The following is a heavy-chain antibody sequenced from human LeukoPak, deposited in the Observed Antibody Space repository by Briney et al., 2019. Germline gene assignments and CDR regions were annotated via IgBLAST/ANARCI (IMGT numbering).Heavy chain of an antibody. CDR1: GFTFSTYG. V-gene: IGHV3-30*18. D-gene: IGHD6-13*01. CDR3: AKPVDRYSSSWPYFDY. CDR2: VSYDGSNK. J-gene: IGHJ4*02. Sequence: GGSLRLSCAASGFTFSTYGMHWVRQAPGKGLEWVAVVSYDGSNKYHADSVKGRFTISRDNSKNTLYLQMNSLRAEDTAVCYCAKPVDRYSSSWPYFDYWGQGTLVTVSS.